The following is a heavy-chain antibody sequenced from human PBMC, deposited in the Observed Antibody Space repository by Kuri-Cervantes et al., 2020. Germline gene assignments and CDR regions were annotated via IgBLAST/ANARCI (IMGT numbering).Heavy chain of an antibody. Sequence: GESLKIFCAASGFTFSSHGMHWVRQAPGKGLEWVAVISYDGSNQYYADSVKGRFTISRDNSKNTLYLQMNSLRAEDTAVYYCARDRNHYDSSGYYWGDLDYWGQGTLVTVSS. CDR3: ARDRNHYDSSGYYWGDLDY. V-gene: IGHV3-30*03. J-gene: IGHJ4*02. D-gene: IGHD3-22*01. CDR1: GFTFSSHG. CDR2: ISYDGSNQ.